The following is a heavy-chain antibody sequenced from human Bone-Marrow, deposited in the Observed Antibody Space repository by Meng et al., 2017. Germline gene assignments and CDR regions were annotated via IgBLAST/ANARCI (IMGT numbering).Heavy chain of an antibody. V-gene: IGHV3-23*01. J-gene: IGHJ4*02. D-gene: IGHD3-10*01. CDR2: LSGGGFTT. CDR3: AKYSYGLGDYFDY. CDR1: GFTFSSYA. Sequence: GESLKISCAASGFTFSSYAMSWVRQAPGKGLEWVSALSGGGFTTYYADSVKGRFTISRHNSKNTLYLQMNSLRAEDTALYYCAKYSYGLGDYFDYWGRGALVTVSS.